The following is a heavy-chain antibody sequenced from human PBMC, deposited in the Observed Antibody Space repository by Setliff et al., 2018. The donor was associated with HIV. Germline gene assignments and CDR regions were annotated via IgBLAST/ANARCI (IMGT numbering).Heavy chain of an antibody. CDR1: GCTFTSYY. CDR3: ARDGYYNSWSGYGYYYYYMDV. J-gene: IGHJ6*03. Sequence: ASVKVSCKASGCTFTSYYMHWVRQAPGQGLEWMGIINPSGGSTRYAQKFQGRVTMTRDTSTSTVYMELSSLRSEDTAVYYCARDGYYNSWSGYGYYYYYMDVWGKGTTVTVS. CDR2: INPSGGST. D-gene: IGHD3-3*01. V-gene: IGHV1-46*01.